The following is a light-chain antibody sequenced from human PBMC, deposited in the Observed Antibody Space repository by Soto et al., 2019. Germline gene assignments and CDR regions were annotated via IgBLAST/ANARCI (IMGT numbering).Light chain of an antibody. Sequence: IQRVETPASLSASVGDRVTIPFLARQRIRXYLNWYXXXXVXAPXXXIFTAXXXQSXVPSRFSGSGSGTDFTLTISSLQPEDFATYYCQQSGDTPPWTFGQGTTVDIK. J-gene: IGKJ1*01. CDR3: QQSGDTPPWT. CDR2: TAX. V-gene: IGKV1-39*01. CDR1: QRIRXY.